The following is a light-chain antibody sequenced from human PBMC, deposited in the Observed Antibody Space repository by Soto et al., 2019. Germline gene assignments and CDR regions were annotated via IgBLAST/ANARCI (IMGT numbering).Light chain of an antibody. V-gene: IGLV1-40*01. CDR1: TSNIGTFYD. J-gene: IGLJ1*01. CDR3: QSYDNSLSVSYV. Sequence: QSVLTQPPSVSGAPGQRVTISCTTSNIGTFYDVQWYQHLPGTAPKLLIYGNNNRPSGVPDRFSGSKSGTSASLAITGLQAEDEADYYCQSYDNSLSVSYVFGTGTKLTVL. CDR2: GNN.